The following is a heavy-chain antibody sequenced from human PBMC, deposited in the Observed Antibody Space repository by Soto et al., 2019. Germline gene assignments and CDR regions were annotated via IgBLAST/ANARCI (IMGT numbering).Heavy chain of an antibody. CDR2: IIPIFGTA. V-gene: IGHV1-69*01. J-gene: IGHJ6*02. D-gene: IGHD6-6*01. CDR1: GGTFSSYA. Sequence: QVQLVQSGAEVKKPGSSVKVSCKASGGTFSSYAISWVRQAPGQGLEWMGGIIPIFGTANYAQKFQGRVTITADESTSTAYMELSSLRSEDTAVYYCAKDPHSSSPADYYYYYGMDVWGQGTTVTVSS. CDR3: AKDPHSSSPADYYYYYGMDV.